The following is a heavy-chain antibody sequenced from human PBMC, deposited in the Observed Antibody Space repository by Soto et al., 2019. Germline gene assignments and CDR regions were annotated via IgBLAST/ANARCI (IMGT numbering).Heavy chain of an antibody. D-gene: IGHD3-10*01. Sequence: QVQLVESGGGVVQPGRSLRLSCAASGFTFSSYGMHWVRQAPGKGLEWVAVIWYDGSNKYYADSVKGRFTISRDSSKNMLYLQMNSLRAEDTAVYYCAREKATMRSGEYLLHWGQGTLVTVSS. CDR1: GFTFSSYG. V-gene: IGHV3-33*01. CDR2: IWYDGSNK. CDR3: AREKATMRSGEYLLH. J-gene: IGHJ1*01.